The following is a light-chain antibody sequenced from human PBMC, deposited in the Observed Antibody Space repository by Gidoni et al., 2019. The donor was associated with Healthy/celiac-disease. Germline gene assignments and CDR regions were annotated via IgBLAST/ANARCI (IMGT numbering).Light chain of an antibody. CDR1: QSVSSN. Sequence: LSCRASQSVSSNLAWYQQKPGQAPKLLIYGASTRATGIPARFSGSGSGTEFTLTISSLQSEDFAVYYCQQYNNWPLTFGGGTKVEIK. CDR3: QQYNNWPLT. J-gene: IGKJ4*01. V-gene: IGKV3-15*01. CDR2: GAS.